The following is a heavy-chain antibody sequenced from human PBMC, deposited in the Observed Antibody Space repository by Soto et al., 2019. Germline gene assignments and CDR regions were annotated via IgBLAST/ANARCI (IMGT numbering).Heavy chain of an antibody. CDR1: GFTFSSDW. V-gene: IGHV3-7*01. Sequence: EVQLVESGGGLVQPGGSLRLSCAASGFTFSSDWMSWVRQAPGKGLEWVANIKQDGSEKYYVDSVKGRFTISRDNAKNSLYLQMNSLRAEDTAVYYCARDSRYYYYYGMDVWGQGTTVTVSS. CDR2: IKQDGSEK. J-gene: IGHJ6*02. CDR3: ARDSRYYYYYGMDV.